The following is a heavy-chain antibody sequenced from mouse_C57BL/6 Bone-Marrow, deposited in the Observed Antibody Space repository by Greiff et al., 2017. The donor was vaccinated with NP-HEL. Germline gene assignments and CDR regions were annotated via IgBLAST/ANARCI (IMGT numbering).Heavy chain of an antibody. CDR2: IDPSDSYT. J-gene: IGHJ2*01. CDR3: ARRFGD. Sequence: VKLQQPGAELVMPGASVKLSCKASGYTFTSYWMHWVKQRPGQGLEWIGEIDPSDSYTNYNQKFKGKSTLTVDKSSSTAYMQLSSLTSEDSAVYYCARRFGDWGQGTTLTVSS. CDR1: GYTFTSYW. V-gene: IGHV1-69*01.